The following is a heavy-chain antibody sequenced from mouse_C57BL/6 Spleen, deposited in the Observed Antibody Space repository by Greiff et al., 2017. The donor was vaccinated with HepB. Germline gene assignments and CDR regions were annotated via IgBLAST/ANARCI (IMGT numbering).Heavy chain of an antibody. CDR1: GFNIKNTY. J-gene: IGHJ1*03. Sequence: VQLQQSVAELVRPGASVKLSCTASGFNIKNTYMHWVKQRPEQGLEWIGRIDPANGNTKYAPKFQGKATITADTSSNTAYLQLSNLTSEDTAIYYCCGSHTTVVDWYFDVWGTGTTVTVSS. CDR3: CGSHTTVVDWYFDV. CDR2: IDPANGNT. D-gene: IGHD1-1*01. V-gene: IGHV14-3*01.